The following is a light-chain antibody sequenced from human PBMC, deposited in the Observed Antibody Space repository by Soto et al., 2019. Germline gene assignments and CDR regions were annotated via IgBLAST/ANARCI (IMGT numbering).Light chain of an antibody. CDR3: LQHNSYPFT. CDR1: QGVRSS. CDR2: EIS. J-gene: IGKJ3*01. Sequence: DIQMTQSPSSLSASAGDRVTITCRASQGVRSSLDWYQQKPGKAPKRLIYEISSLQSGVPSRFSGSGSGTEFTLTSSSLHTEEFATYYCLQHNSYPFTGGPGTKVDIK. V-gene: IGKV1-17*01.